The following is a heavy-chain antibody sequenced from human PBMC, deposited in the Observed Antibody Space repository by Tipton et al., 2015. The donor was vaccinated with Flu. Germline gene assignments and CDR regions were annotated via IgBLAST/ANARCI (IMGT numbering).Heavy chain of an antibody. CDR3: ARDYYDSSGYSYSYGMDV. J-gene: IGHJ6*02. Sequence: LVKPTQTLSLTCAISGDSVSSNSAAWNWIRQSPSRGLEWLGRTYYRSKWYNDYAVSVKSRITINPDTSKNQFSLQLNSVTPEDTAVYYCARDYYDSSGYSYSYGMDVWGQGTTVSVSS. CDR1: GDSVSSNSAA. CDR2: TYYRSKWYN. V-gene: IGHV6-1*01. D-gene: IGHD3-22*01.